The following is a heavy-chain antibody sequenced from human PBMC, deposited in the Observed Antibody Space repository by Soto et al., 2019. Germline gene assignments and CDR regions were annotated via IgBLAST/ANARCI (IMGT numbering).Heavy chain of an antibody. V-gene: IGHV4-59*11. CDR2: IYYTGST. CDR1: GGSINTRY. Sequence: XXTXTXXGGSINTRYWSWMRQPPGKGPEWVGYIYYTGSTNYHPFLKSRVTMSVDTSKNQPSLNLTPLTTEDTAMYYCTRANWYSAYWGQGTLVTVSS. J-gene: IGHJ4*02. CDR3: TRANWYSAY. D-gene: IGHD6-13*01.